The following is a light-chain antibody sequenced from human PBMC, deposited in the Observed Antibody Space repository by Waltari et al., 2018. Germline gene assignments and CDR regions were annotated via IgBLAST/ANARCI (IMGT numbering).Light chain of an antibody. CDR2: SNN. Sequence: QSVLTQPPSASGTPGQRVTISCSGSSSNIGSNTVNWYQQLPGTAPKLLIYSNNQRPSGVPDRFSGSKSGPSASLAISGLQSEDEADYYCAAWDASLNGPGVFGTGTKVTVL. V-gene: IGLV1-44*01. CDR3: AAWDASLNGPGV. J-gene: IGLJ1*01. CDR1: SSNIGSNT.